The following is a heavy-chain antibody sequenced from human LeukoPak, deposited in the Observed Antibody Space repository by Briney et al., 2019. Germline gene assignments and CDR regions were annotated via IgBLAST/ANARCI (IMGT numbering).Heavy chain of an antibody. CDR1: GFTVSSNY. D-gene: IGHD4-17*01. Sequence: GGSLRLSCAASGFTVSSNYMSWVRQAPGKGLEWVSVIYSGGSTYYADSVKGRFTISRDNSKNTLYLQMNSLRAEDTAVYYCAKDSLPRDYGAGMFDYWGQGTLVTVSS. V-gene: IGHV3-53*01. CDR3: AKDSLPRDYGAGMFDY. J-gene: IGHJ4*02. CDR2: IYSGGST.